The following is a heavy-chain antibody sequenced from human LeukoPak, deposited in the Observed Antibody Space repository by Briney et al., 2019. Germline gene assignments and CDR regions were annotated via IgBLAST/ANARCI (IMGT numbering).Heavy chain of an antibody. V-gene: IGHV4-59*01. CDR2: IYYSGST. J-gene: IGHJ4*02. CDR1: GGSISSYY. D-gene: IGHD2-2*01. Sequence: PSETLSLTCTVSGGSISSYYWSWIRQPPGKGLEWIGYIYYSGSTNYNPSLKSRVTISVDTSKNQFSLKLSSVTAADTAVYYCARGVGYCSSTSCYVFDYWGQGTLVTVSS. CDR3: ARGVGYCSSTSCYVFDY.